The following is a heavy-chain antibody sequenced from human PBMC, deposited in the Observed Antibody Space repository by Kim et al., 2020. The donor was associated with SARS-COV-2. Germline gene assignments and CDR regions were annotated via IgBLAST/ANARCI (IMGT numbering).Heavy chain of an antibody. CDR3: ARDYGDYNRDAFDI. CDR1: GGTFSSYA. V-gene: IGHV1-69*13. J-gene: IGHJ3*02. CDR2: IIPIFGTA. Sequence: SVKVSCKASGGTFSSYAISWVRQAPGQGLEWMGGIIPIFGTANYAQKFQGRVTITADESTSTAYMELSSLRSEDTAVYYCARDYGDYNRDAFDIWGQGTMVTVSS. D-gene: IGHD4-17*01.